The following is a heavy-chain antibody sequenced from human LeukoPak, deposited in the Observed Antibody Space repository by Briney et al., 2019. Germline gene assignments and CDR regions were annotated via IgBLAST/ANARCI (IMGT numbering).Heavy chain of an antibody. D-gene: IGHD3-9*01. Sequence: GGSLRLSCAASGFTFSSYWMSWVRQAPGKGLEWVANIKHDGSDHYYADSVAGRFTIYRDNAKNSLYLEMSSVRAEDGAVYFCVRHPGSYNVLTGYSYYFDYWGQGTLVTVSS. CDR3: VRHPGSYNVLTGYSYYFDY. V-gene: IGHV3-7*01. CDR1: GFTFSSYW. J-gene: IGHJ4*02. CDR2: IKHDGSDH.